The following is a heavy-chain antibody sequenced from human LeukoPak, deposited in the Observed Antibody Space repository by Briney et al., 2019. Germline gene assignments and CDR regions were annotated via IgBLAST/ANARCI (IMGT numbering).Heavy chain of an antibody. Sequence: GGSLRLSCAASGFTFNSYGMSWVRQAPGKGLEWVSSISSSGGSTYYTDSVKGRFTISRDNSKNTLFLQMNSLRAEDTAVYYCAKPRVPGSGWYEYFQHWGQGTLVTVSS. CDR1: GFTFNSYG. CDR3: AKPRVPGSGWYEYFQH. CDR2: ISSSGGST. V-gene: IGHV3-23*01. J-gene: IGHJ1*01. D-gene: IGHD6-19*01.